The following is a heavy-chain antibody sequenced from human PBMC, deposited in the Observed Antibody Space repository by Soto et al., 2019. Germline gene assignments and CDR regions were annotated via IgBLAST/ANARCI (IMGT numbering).Heavy chain of an antibody. D-gene: IGHD3-22*01. CDR3: ARGGPFPYDTSVYSVY. CDR1: GYTFTGDY. J-gene: IGHJ4*02. Sequence: ASVKVSCKASGYTFTGDYLHWVRLHWVRQAPGQGLEWMGWINTNSGGTNYAQKFQGRVTMARDTSISTAYMELSRLRSDDTAVCCSARGGPFPYDTSVYSVYWGQGTLVTVSS. V-gene: IGHV1-2*02. CDR2: INTNSGGT.